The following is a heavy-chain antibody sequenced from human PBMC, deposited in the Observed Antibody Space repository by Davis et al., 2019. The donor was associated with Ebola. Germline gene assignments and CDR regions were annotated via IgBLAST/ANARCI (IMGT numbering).Heavy chain of an antibody. Sequence: ASVKVSCKASGYTFTSYGISWVRQAPGQGLEWMGWISAYNGNTNYAQKLQGRVTMTTDTSTSTAYMELRSLRSDDTAVYYCAREEDSSSWYIGAFDIWGQGTMVTVSS. D-gene: IGHD6-13*01. V-gene: IGHV1-18*01. J-gene: IGHJ3*02. CDR2: ISAYNGNT. CDR3: AREEDSSSWYIGAFDI. CDR1: GYTFTSYG.